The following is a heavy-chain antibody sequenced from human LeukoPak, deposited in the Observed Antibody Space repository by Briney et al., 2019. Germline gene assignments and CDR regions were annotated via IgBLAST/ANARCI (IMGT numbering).Heavy chain of an antibody. CDR1: GYTFTGYY. D-gene: IGHD1-7*01. V-gene: IGHV1-2*02. J-gene: IGHJ4*02. Sequence: GASVKVSCKVSGYTFTGYYMHWVRQAPGQGLEWMGWINPNSGGTNYAQKFQGRVTMTRDTSISTAYMELSRLRSDDTAVYSCARVSTNWNYGAGYWGQGTLVTVSS. CDR2: INPNSGGT. CDR3: ARVSTNWNYGAGY.